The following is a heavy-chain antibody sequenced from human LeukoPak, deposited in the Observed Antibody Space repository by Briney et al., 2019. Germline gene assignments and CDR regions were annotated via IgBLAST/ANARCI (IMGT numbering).Heavy chain of an antibody. V-gene: IGHV1-8*01. CDR3: ARAAVATRRGSWFDP. Sequence: ASVKVSCKASGYTFTNDDINWVRQATGQGLEWMGWMNPNSGNTGYAQKFQGRVTMTRNTSINTAYMELSSLRSEGTAVYYCARAAVATRRGSWFDPWGQGTLVTVSS. J-gene: IGHJ5*02. CDR2: MNPNSGNT. D-gene: IGHD5-12*01. CDR1: GYTFTNDD.